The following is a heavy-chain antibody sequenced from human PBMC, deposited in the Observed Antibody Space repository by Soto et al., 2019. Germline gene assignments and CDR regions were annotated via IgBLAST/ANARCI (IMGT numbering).Heavy chain of an antibody. J-gene: IGHJ5*02. D-gene: IGHD2-2*01. CDR3: ARLKLPIVVVPAAISWFDP. CDR2: INAGNGNT. Sequence: XSVKVSCKATRYTFTSYAMHWVRQAPVQRLEWMGWINAGNGNTKYSQKFQGRVTITRDTSASTAYMELSSLRSEDTAVYYCARLKLPIVVVPAAISWFDPWGQGTLVTVSS. CDR1: RYTFTSYA. V-gene: IGHV1-3*01.